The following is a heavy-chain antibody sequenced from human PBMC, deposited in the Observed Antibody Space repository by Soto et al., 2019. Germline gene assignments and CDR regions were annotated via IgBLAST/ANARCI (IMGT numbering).Heavy chain of an antibody. CDR3: ASRLDGMDV. CDR1: RGTFMSYA. V-gene: IGHV1-69*06. J-gene: IGHJ6*02. D-gene: IGHD6-19*01. CDR2: IIPIFGTS. Sequence: SVKVSFRASRGTFMSYAISWVRQAPGQGLEWMGGIIPIFGTSNYAQKFQGKVTITADKSTSTAYMELSSLRSEDTAVYYCASRLDGMDVWGQGTTVSVSS.